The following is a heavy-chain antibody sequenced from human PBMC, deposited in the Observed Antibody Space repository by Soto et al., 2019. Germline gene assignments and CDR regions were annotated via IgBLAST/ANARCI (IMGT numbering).Heavy chain of an antibody. CDR2: SRATGSGT. D-gene: IGHD1-7*01. J-gene: IGHJ4*02. CDR1: GFTFSSYG. V-gene: IGHV3-23*01. Sequence: EMQLLESGGGLVQPGGSLRLSCAVSGFTFSSYGMTWVRQAPGKGLEWISFSRATGSGTYYADSVKGRFTISRDNSKNTLYLQMTSRRADDTAVYYCAKDRRAGGNYGFYSDFWGQGALVIVSS. CDR3: AKDRRAGGNYGFYSDF.